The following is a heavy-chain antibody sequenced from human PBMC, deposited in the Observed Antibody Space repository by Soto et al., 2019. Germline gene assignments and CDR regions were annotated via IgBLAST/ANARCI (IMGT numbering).Heavy chain of an antibody. CDR2: IWYDGSNK. J-gene: IGHJ3*02. V-gene: IGHV3-33*01. Sequence: GSGGGVVQPGRSLRLSCAASGFTFSSYGMHWVRQAPGKGLEWVAVIWYDGSNKYYADSVKGRFTISRDNYKNTLYLQMNRLRAEDTDVYYCESVPSETGDPDAFDIWGQGTMVTVSS. D-gene: IGHD3-10*01. CDR1: GFTFSSYG. CDR3: ESVPSETGDPDAFDI.